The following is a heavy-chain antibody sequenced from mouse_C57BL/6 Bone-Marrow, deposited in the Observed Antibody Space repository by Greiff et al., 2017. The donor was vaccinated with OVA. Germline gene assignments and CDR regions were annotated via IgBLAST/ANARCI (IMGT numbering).Heavy chain of an antibody. V-gene: IGHV1-82*01. Sequence: VQLQQSGPELVKPGASVTISCKASGYAFSSSWMNWVKQRPGKGLEWIGRIYPGDGDTNYNGKFKGKATLTADKSSSTASMQLSSLTSEDSAVYFCARDPPTVRAFAYWGQGTLVTVSA. J-gene: IGHJ3*01. D-gene: IGHD1-1*01. CDR1: GYAFSSSW. CDR2: IYPGDGDT. CDR3: ARDPPTVRAFAY.